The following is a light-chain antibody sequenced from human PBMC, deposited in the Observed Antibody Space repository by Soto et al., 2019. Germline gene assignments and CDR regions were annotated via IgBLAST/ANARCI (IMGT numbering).Light chain of an antibody. J-gene: IGKJ1*01. CDR3: HQRQSWPRP. CDR1: QGISSN. CDR2: GAS. V-gene: IGKV1-9*01. Sequence: ELTQSPSSLSASVGDRVTITCRASQGISSNLAWYQQKPGRAPKLLIFGASTLQSGVPSRFSGSGSGTEFTLTISDVQPEDFALYYCHQRQSWPRPFGQRSKV.